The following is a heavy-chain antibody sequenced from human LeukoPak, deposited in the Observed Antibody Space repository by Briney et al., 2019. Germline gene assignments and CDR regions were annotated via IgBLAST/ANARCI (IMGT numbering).Heavy chain of an antibody. Sequence: GGSLRLSCAASGFTFSSYAMHWVRQAPGKGLEWVAVLSYDGSNKYYADSVKGRFTISRDNSKNTLYLQMNSLRAEDTAVYYCARARDSYYDSSGLFDYWGQGTLVTVSS. J-gene: IGHJ4*02. CDR1: GFTFSSYA. CDR2: LSYDGSNK. D-gene: IGHD3-22*01. CDR3: ARARDSYYDSSGLFDY. V-gene: IGHV3-30*04.